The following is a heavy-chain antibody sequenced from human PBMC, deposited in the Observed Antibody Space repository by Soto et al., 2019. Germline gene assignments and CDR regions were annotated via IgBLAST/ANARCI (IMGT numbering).Heavy chain of an antibody. Sequence: EVQLVESGGDLVEPGGSLRLSCMASGFTFRDYAISWFRQAPGKGLQWVTFIRSNIYDGTTDYAASVRGRFTISRDDSQAIAYLHMNSLKTEDTGVYFCTRVSQDCSVGSCYPLNWGQGTLVTVSS. J-gene: IGHJ4*02. V-gene: IGHV3-49*03. CDR3: TRVSQDCSVGSCYPLN. CDR1: GFTFRDYA. CDR2: IRSNIYDGTT. D-gene: IGHD2-15*01.